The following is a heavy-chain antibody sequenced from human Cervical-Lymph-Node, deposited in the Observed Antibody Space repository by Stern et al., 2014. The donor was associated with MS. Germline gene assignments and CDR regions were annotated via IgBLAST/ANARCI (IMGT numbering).Heavy chain of an antibody. D-gene: IGHD5-18*01. CDR2: MNPNNANT. CDR1: GYTFINYD. CDR3: VRGGFSYGYGLDA. Sequence: QMQLVQSGSQVRKPGASVKVSCQASGYTFINYDIFWVRQATGQGLEWMGWMNPNNANTGHAQKFQGRVTMTRNTSISTAYMELSGLRSDDTAVYYCVRGGFSYGYGLDAWGQGTAVIVSS. V-gene: IGHV1-8*01. J-gene: IGHJ6*02.